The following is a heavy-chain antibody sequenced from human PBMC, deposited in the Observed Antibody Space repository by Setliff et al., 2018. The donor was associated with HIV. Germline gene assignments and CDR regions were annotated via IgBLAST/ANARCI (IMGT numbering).Heavy chain of an antibody. CDR3: ARHLWFADGYVYYFDY. CDR2: FYYSRNT. D-gene: IGHD3-10*01. CDR1: GGSISSSSFS. Sequence: PSETLSLTCTVSGGSISSSSFSWGWIRQPPGKGLEWIGSFYYSRNTYYNPSLKSRVTTAVDSSKNHFSLKLNSVTAADTAVYYCARHLWFADGYVYYFDYWGQGTMVTVSS. V-gene: IGHV4-39*01. J-gene: IGHJ4*02.